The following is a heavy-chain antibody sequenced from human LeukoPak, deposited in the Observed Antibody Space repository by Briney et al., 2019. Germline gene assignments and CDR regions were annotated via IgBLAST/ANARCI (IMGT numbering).Heavy chain of an antibody. J-gene: IGHJ4*02. V-gene: IGHV3-23*01. CDR2: ISGGGGAT. CDR3: AKAQDWGSASYFDY. CDR1: GFTFSDYY. Sequence: PGGSLRLSCATSGFTFSDYYMTWVRQAPGKGLEWVSAISGGGGATYYADSVTGRFTISRDNSMNTLYLQMNSLRGEDTAVYYCAKAQDWGSASYFDYWGQGTLVTVSS. D-gene: IGHD7-27*01.